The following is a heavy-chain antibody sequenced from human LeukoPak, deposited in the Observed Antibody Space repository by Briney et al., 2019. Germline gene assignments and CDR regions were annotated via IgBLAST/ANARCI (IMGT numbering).Heavy chain of an antibody. Sequence: PSETLSLTCTVSGGSFNSYYWNWIRQPPGKGLEWIGYIYYTGSTNYNPSLKSRVTISVDTPKNQFSPKLSSVTAADTAVYYCARGFRIAAAGTRFDPWGQGTLVTVSS. CDR2: IYYTGST. J-gene: IGHJ5*02. V-gene: IGHV4-59*01. CDR1: GGSFNSYY. D-gene: IGHD6-13*01. CDR3: ARGFRIAAAGTRFDP.